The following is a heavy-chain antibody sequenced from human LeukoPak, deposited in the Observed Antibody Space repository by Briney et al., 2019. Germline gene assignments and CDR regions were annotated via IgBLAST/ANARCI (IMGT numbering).Heavy chain of an antibody. V-gene: IGHV3-23*01. CDR1: GFTFSSYA. Sequence: GGSLRLSCAASGFTFSSYAMSWVRQAPGKGLEWVSTISGSGGSTYYADSVKGRFTISRDNAKNSLYLQMNSLRAEDTALYYCARDRCSGGRCYSLSVGHMDVWGKGTTVTVSS. CDR3: ARDRCSGGRCYSLSVGHMDV. J-gene: IGHJ6*03. CDR2: ISGSGGST. D-gene: IGHD2-15*01.